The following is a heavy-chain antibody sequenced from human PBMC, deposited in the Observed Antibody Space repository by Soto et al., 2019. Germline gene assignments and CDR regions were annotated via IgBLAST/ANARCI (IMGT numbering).Heavy chain of an antibody. CDR2: IYYSGST. Sequence: QVQLQESGPGLVKPSQTLSLTCTVSGGSISSGGYYWSWIRQHPGKGLERIGYIYYSGSTYYNPSLKSRVTIAVDTSKLQFPLKQSSVTAADTAVYYCARVFGFGGMDVWGQGTTVTVSS. CDR3: ARVFGFGGMDV. V-gene: IGHV4-31*03. J-gene: IGHJ6*02. D-gene: IGHD3-10*01. CDR1: GGSISSGGYY.